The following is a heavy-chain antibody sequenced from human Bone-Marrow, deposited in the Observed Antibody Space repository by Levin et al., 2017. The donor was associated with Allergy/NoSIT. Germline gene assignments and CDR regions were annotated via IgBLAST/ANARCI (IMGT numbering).Heavy chain of an antibody. J-gene: IGHJ4*02. CDR3: ARDFHGLGTLDD. Sequence: GGSLRLSCAVSGFSVTGNYIHWVRQAPGKGLEWVSVLFNDGRTHYADSVKGRFTISGDTSRNTVFLQMDSLGADDTAVYYCARDFHGLGTLDDWGQGTLITVSS. D-gene: IGHD7-27*01. V-gene: IGHV3-53*01. CDR2: LFNDGRT. CDR1: GFSVTGNY.